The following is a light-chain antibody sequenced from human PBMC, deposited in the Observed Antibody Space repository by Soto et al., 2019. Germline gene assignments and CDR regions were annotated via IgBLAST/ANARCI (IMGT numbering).Light chain of an antibody. V-gene: IGKV2-28*01. CDR3: MQALQLRT. CDR1: QSLLYSNGYNY. CDR2: LGS. Sequence: DIVMTQSPLSLPVTPGEPASISCRSSQSLLYSNGYNYLDWYLQKPGQSPQLLIYLGSNRASGVPDRFSGSGSGPDFTLKISRVEAEDVGVYYCMQALQLRTFGQGTKVEIK. J-gene: IGKJ1*01.